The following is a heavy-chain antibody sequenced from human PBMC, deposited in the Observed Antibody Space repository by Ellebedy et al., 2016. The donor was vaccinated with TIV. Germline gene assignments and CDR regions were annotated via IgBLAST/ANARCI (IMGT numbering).Heavy chain of an antibody. CDR3: ARLLTYYDYVWGSYRRLSFDY. Sequence: SETLSLXXAVSGGSITTRTWWSWVRQPPGKGLEWIGEIYHTGSTNYNPSLKSRVTISVDTSKNQFSLKLSSVTAADTAVYYCARLLTYYDYVWGSYRRLSFDYWGQGTLVTVSS. V-gene: IGHV4-4*02. D-gene: IGHD3-16*02. CDR1: GGSITTRTW. CDR2: IYHTGST. J-gene: IGHJ4*02.